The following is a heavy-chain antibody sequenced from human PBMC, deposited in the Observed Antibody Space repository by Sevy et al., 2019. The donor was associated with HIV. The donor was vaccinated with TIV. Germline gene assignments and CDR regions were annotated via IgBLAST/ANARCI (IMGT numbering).Heavy chain of an antibody. D-gene: IGHD3-22*01. Sequence: GGSLRLSCAASGFTFSSYGMHWVRQAPGKGLEWVAVISYDGSNKYYADSVKGRFTISRDNSKNTLYLQMNSLRAEDTAVYYCAKEIVPVSGAYYYDSSGYSLSYYYGMDVWGPGTTVTVSS. CDR3: AKEIVPVSGAYYYDSSGYSLSYYYGMDV. V-gene: IGHV3-30*18. J-gene: IGHJ6*02. CDR2: ISYDGSNK. CDR1: GFTFSSYG.